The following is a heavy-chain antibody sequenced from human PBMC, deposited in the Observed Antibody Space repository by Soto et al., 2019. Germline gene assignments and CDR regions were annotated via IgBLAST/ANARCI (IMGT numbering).Heavy chain of an antibody. D-gene: IGHD4-17*01. CDR3: ASYGDYPDY. J-gene: IGHJ4*02. CDR1: GGSISGSSYY. V-gene: IGHV4-39*01. Sequence: QLQLQESGPGLVKPSETLSLTCTVSGGSISGSSYYWGWIRQPPGKGLEWIGTIFYSGTTYYNPSLKSRVTISVDPSKNQCSLRLTSVTAADTAVYYCASYGDYPDYWGQGTLVTVSS. CDR2: IFYSGTT.